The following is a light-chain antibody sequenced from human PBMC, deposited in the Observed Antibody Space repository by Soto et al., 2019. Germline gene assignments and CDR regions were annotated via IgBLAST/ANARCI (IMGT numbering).Light chain of an antibody. CDR3: CSYGGSSALPYI. Sequence: QSALAQPASVSGSPEQSVTISCTGTNSDVGTYNLVSWYQQHPGKAPKLIIYEVTERPSGVSNRFSGSKFGNTASLTISGLLPEDEADYYCCSYGGSSALPYIFGTGTKLTVL. J-gene: IGLJ1*01. V-gene: IGLV2-23*02. CDR2: EVT. CDR1: NSDVGTYNL.